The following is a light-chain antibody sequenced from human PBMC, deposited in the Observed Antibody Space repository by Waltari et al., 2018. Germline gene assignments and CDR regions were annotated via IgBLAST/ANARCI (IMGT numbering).Light chain of an antibody. J-gene: IGKJ3*01. Sequence: EIVLTQSPATLSLSPGERATLSCRASQSVSSYLAWYQQKPGQAPRLLIYDASNRATGIPARFSGSGSGTDFILTISSLEPEDFAVYYCQQRSNWPLFTFGPGTKVDIK. CDR2: DAS. CDR3: QQRSNWPLFT. V-gene: IGKV3-11*01. CDR1: QSVSSY.